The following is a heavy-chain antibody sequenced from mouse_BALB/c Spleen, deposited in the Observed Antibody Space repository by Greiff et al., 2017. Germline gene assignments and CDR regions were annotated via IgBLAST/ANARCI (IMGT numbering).Heavy chain of an antibody. V-gene: IGHV4-1*02. CDR2: IKPDSSTI. CDR1: GFDFSRYW. CDR3: ASMTVSYYFDY. J-gene: IGHJ2*01. Sequence: EVKLLESGGGLVQPGGSLKLSCAASGFDFSRYWMSWVRQAPGKGLEWIGEIKPDSSTINYTPSLKDKFIISRDNDKNTLYLQMSKVRSEDTALYYWASMTVSYYFDYWGQGTTLTGSA. D-gene: IGHD2-3*01.